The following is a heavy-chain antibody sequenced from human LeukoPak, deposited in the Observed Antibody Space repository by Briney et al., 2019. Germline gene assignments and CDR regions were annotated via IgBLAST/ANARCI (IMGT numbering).Heavy chain of an antibody. CDR3: ARDPLHWNDGVDDSFDI. CDR1: GFTFSSYS. V-gene: IGHV3-48*04. Sequence: GGSLRLSCAASGFTFSSYSMNWVRQAPGKGLEWVAYISSSGTAIYYADSVKGRFTISRDNAKNSLHLQMNSLRAEDTAVYYCARDPLHWNDGVDDSFDIWGQGTMVTVSS. J-gene: IGHJ3*02. D-gene: IGHD1-1*01. CDR2: ISSSGTAI.